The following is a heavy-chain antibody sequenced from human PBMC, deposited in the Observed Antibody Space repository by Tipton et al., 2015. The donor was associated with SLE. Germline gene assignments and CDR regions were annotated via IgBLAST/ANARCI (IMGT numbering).Heavy chain of an antibody. Sequence: TLSLTCTVSGGSTSSYYWSWIRQPPGKGLEWIGYIYYSGSTNYNPSLKSRVTISVDTSKNQFSLKLSSVTAADTAVYYCARDKPRYCSGGSCYFDAFDIWGQGTMVTVSS. CDR2: IYYSGST. J-gene: IGHJ3*02. CDR1: GGSTSSYY. D-gene: IGHD2-15*01. CDR3: ARDKPRYCSGGSCYFDAFDI. V-gene: IGHV4-59*12.